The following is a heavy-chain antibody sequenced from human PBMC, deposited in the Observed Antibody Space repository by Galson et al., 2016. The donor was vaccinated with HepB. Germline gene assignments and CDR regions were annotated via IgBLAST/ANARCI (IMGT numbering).Heavy chain of an antibody. D-gene: IGHD3-3*01. V-gene: IGHV1-69*13. J-gene: IGHJ6*02. CDR3: ASSVLPIRSLQWDNRYLYYNGMDV. CDR1: GSTFSSYA. CDR2: IIPIFRTT. Sequence: SVNVSCKASGSTFSSYAVTWVRQAPGQGLEWMGGIIPIFRTTNYAQKFQGRVTIIADESTMTAYLELNSLRSEDTAIYYCASSVLPIRSLQWDNRYLYYNGMDVWGQGTTVTVSS.